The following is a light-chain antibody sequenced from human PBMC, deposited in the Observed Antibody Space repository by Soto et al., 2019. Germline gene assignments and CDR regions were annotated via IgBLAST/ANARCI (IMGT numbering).Light chain of an antibody. CDR2: ATS. CDR1: QSIDNRY. J-gene: IGKJ1*01. Sequence: EIVLTQSPGTLSSSPRERAALSCRASQSIDNRYLAWYQHKPGQAPRLLIYATSSRATGIPDRFGGSGSGTDFTLTINRLEPEDFAVYYCHQYFGSSWTFGQGTKVDIK. V-gene: IGKV3-20*01. CDR3: HQYFGSSWT.